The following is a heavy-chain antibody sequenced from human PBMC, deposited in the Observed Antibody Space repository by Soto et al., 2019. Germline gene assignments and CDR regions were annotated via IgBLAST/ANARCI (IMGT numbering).Heavy chain of an antibody. Sequence: QEQLVESGGGLVKPGESLRLSCIGSGFRFNDYYMTWVRQAPGKGLEGLAFMSSGGNTIDYADSERGRFTISRDNAKNALYLQMNSLRAEDTALYYCVRYRGSFYYYDGLDVLGQGTTVTVS. CDR1: GFRFNDYY. V-gene: IGHV3-11*01. CDR2: MSSGGNTI. J-gene: IGHJ6*02. CDR3: VRYRGSFYYYDGLDV. D-gene: IGHD1-26*01.